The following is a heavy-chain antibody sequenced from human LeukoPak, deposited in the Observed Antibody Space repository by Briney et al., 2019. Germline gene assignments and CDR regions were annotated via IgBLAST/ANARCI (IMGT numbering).Heavy chain of an antibody. J-gene: IGHJ4*02. CDR1: GGSISSYY. Sequence: PSETLSLTCTVSGGSISSYYWSWIRQPAGKGLEWIGRIYPSGTSYNPSLKSRVTMSVDTSKNQLSLTLNSVTAADTAVYYCAREFDYWGQGTLVTVSS. V-gene: IGHV4-4*07. CDR2: IYPSGT. CDR3: AREFDY.